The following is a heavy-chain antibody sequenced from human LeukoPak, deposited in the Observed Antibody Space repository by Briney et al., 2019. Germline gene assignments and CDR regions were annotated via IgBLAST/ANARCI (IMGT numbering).Heavy chain of an antibody. V-gene: IGHV3-15*01. J-gene: IGHJ4*02. CDR2: IKSKTDGGTT. CDR3: AKDASIGPVTSVFDY. CDR1: GFTFSNAW. Sequence: GGSLRLSCAASGFTFSNAWMSWVRQAPGKGLEWVGRIKSKTDGGTTDYAAPVKGRFTTSRDDSKNTLYLQMNSLRAEDTAVYYCAKDASIGPVTSVFDYWGQGTLVTVSS. D-gene: IGHD5-24*01.